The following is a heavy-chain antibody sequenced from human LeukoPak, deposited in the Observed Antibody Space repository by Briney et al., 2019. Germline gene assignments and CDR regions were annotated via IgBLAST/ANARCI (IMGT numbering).Heavy chain of an antibody. D-gene: IGHD6-13*01. CDR1: GGSFSGYY. V-gene: IGHV4-34*01. Sequence: SETLSLTCAVYGGSFSGYYWSWIRQPPGKGLEWIGEINHSGSTYYNPSLKSRVTISVDTSKNQFSLKLSSVTAADTAVYYCATEEYSSSWYGTHYYYGMDVWGQGTTVTVSS. J-gene: IGHJ6*02. CDR2: INHSGST. CDR3: ATEEYSSSWYGTHYYYGMDV.